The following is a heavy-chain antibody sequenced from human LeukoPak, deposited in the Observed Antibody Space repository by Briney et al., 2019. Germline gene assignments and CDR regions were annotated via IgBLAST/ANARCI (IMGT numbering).Heavy chain of an antibody. V-gene: IGHV4-39*07. Sequence: SETLSLTCTVSGGSISSSSYYWGWIRQPPGKGLQWIGSIYYSGSTYYNPSLKSRVTISVDTSKNQFSLKLSSVTAADTAVYYCARREANWGSRNAFDIWGQGTMVTVSS. CDR3: ARREANWGSRNAFDI. J-gene: IGHJ3*02. D-gene: IGHD7-27*01. CDR2: IYYSGST. CDR1: GGSISSSSYY.